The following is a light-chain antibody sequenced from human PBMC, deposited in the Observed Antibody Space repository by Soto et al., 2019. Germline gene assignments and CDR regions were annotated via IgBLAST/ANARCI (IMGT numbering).Light chain of an antibody. J-gene: IGKJ4*01. V-gene: IGKV1-5*01. CDR3: QQYHSFSPEGLT. CDR2: DAS. Sequence: DIQMTQSPSTLSASVGERVTITCRASQTINTWLAWYQHKPGKAPKLLIYDASTLQTGVPSRFSGYSSGTEFTLTISSLQPDDLATHFCQQYHSFSPEGLTFGGGTKVEL. CDR1: QTINTW.